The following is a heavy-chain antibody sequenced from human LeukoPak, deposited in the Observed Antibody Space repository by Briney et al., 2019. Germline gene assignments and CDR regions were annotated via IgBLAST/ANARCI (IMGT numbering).Heavy chain of an antibody. D-gene: IGHD6-13*01. Sequence: PGRSLRLSCAASGFTFDDYAMHWVRQAPGKGLEWVSGISWNSGSIGYADSVKGRFTISRDNAKNSLYLQMNSLRAEDTALYHCARVRGSSSWDQRFDYWGQGTLVTVSS. CDR3: ARVRGSSSWDQRFDY. CDR1: GFTFDDYA. J-gene: IGHJ4*02. CDR2: ISWNSGSI. V-gene: IGHV3-9*01.